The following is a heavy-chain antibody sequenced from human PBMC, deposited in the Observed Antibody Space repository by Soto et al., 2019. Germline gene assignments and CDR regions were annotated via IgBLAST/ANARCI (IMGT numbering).Heavy chain of an antibody. CDR2: ISGSGGST. D-gene: IGHD2-15*01. J-gene: IGHJ4*02. V-gene: IGHV3-23*01. CDR3: AKDRYCSGGSCYGYYFDY. CDR1: GFTFSSYA. Sequence: GGSLRLSCAASGFTFSSYAMSWVRQAPGKGLEWVSAISGSGGSTYYADSVKGRFTISRDNSKNTLYLQMNSLRAEDTAVYYCAKDRYCSGGSCYGYYFDYWGQGTLVTVSS.